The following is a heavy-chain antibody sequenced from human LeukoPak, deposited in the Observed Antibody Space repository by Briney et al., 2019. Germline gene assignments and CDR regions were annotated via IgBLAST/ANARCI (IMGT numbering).Heavy chain of an antibody. CDR3: ATARGDTVTTSWFDP. J-gene: IGHJ5*02. Sequence: ASVKVSCKASGGTFISYAISWVRQAPGQGLEWMGRIIPILGTANYAQKFQGRVTITTDESTSTAYMELSSLRSEDTAVYYCATARGDTVTTSWFDPWGQGTLVTVSS. V-gene: IGHV1-69*05. CDR2: IIPILGTA. CDR1: GGTFISYA. D-gene: IGHD4-17*01.